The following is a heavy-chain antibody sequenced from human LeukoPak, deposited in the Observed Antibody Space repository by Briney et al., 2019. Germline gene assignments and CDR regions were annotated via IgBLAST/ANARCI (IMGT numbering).Heavy chain of an antibody. D-gene: IGHD1-26*01. Sequence: PSETLSLTCAVSGYSIRSGYYWGWIRPPPGKGLEWIGSVFSGNTYYNPSLKSRVTISVDTSKNQLSLDLSSVTAADTAVYYCAGLRGSYYYVDSWGQGTLVTVSS. CDR1: GYSIRSGYY. V-gene: IGHV4-38-2*01. CDR2: VFSGNT. CDR3: AGLRGSYYYVDS. J-gene: IGHJ4*02.